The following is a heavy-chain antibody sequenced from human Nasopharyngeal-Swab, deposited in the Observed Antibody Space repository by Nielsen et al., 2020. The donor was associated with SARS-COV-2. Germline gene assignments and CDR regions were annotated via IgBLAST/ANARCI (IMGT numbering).Heavy chain of an antibody. CDR1: GGSFSGYY. D-gene: IGHD2-2*02. CDR2: IYTSGST. J-gene: IGHJ4*02. V-gene: IGHV4-4*07. Sequence: SETLSLTCAVYGGSFSGYYWSWIRQPAGKGLEWIGRIYTSGSTNYNPSLKSRVTISVDTSKNQFSLKLSSVTAADTAVYYCAREGGGATAIFDYWGQGTLVTVSS. CDR3: AREGGGATAIFDY.